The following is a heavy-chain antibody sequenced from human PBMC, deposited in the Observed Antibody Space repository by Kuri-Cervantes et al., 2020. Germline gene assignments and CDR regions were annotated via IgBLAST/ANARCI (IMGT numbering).Heavy chain of an antibody. V-gene: IGHV1-2*02. Sequence: ASVKVSCKASGGTFSSYAISWVRQAPGQGLEWMGWINPNSGGTNYAQKFQGRVTMTRDTSISTAYMELSRLRSDDTAVYYCASRYGSGSYPNWFDPWGQGTLVTVSS. CDR3: ASRYGSGSYPNWFDP. D-gene: IGHD3-10*01. CDR1: GGTFSSYA. J-gene: IGHJ5*02. CDR2: INPNSGGT.